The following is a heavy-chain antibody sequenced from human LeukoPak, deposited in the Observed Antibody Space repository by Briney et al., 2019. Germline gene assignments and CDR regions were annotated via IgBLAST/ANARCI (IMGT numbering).Heavy chain of an antibody. J-gene: IGHJ4*02. Sequence: GGSLRLSCAASGFTFSSYAMHWVRQAPGKGLEWVAVISYDGSNKYYADSVKGRFTISRDNSKNTLYLQMNSLRAEDTAVYYCARVAGSGSPYWGQGTLVTVSS. CDR1: GFTFSSYA. D-gene: IGHD3-10*01. CDR3: ARVAGSGSPY. CDR2: ISYDGSNK. V-gene: IGHV3-30-3*01.